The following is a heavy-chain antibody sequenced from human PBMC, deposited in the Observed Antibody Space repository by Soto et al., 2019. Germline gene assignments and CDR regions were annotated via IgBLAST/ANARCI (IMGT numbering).Heavy chain of an antibody. CDR1: GGTFSSYA. CDR2: IIPICGTA. V-gene: IGHV1-69*12. D-gene: IGHD2-15*01. Sequence: QVQLVQSGAEVKKPGSSGKVSCKASGGTFSSYAISWLRQAPGQGLEWMGGIIPICGTANYAQKFQGRVTITADESTSTAYIELSSLRAEDTAVYYCAREWRYWSGGIWSEGNWFDHWGQGTLVTVSS. CDR3: AREWRYWSGGIWSEGNWFDH. J-gene: IGHJ5*02.